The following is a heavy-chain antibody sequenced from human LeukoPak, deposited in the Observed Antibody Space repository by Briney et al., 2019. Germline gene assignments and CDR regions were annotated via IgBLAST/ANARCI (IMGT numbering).Heavy chain of an antibody. CDR3: ARGPPRSMGDY. CDR2: IYYSGST. V-gene: IGHV4-59*01. D-gene: IGHD1-14*01. CDR1: GGSISSYY. J-gene: IGHJ4*02. Sequence: PSETLSLTCTVSGGSISSYYWSWIRQPPGKGLEWIGYIYYSGSTNYNPSPKSRVTISVDTSKNQFSLKLSSVTAADTAVYYCARGPPRSMGDYWGQGTLVTVSS.